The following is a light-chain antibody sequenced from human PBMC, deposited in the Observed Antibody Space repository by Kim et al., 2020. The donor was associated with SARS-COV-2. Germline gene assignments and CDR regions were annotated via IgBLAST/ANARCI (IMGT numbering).Light chain of an antibody. CDR3: QQYNGYHT. CDR2: AAS. J-gene: IGKJ2*01. Sequence: DIQMTQSPSSLSASVGDRVTITCRASQSISSYLNWYQQKPGKAPKLLIYAASSLQSGVPSRFSGSASGTEFTLTISSLQPDDFATYYCQQYNGYHTFGQGTKLEI. V-gene: IGKV1-39*01. CDR1: QSISSY.